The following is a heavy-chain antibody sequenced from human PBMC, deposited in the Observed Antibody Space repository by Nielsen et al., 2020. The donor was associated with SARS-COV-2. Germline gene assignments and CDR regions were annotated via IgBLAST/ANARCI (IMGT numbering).Heavy chain of an antibody. CDR2: IYYSGST. CDR1: GGSISSGGYY. CDR3: ATFQYSSSSSIDY. V-gene: IGHV4-31*03. J-gene: IGHJ4*02. D-gene: IGHD6-6*01. Sequence: LRLSCTVSGGSISSGGYYWSWIRQHPGKGLEWIGYIYYSGSTYYNPSLKSRVTISVDTSKNQFSLKLSSVTAADTAVYYCATFQYSSSSSIDYWGQGTLVTVSS.